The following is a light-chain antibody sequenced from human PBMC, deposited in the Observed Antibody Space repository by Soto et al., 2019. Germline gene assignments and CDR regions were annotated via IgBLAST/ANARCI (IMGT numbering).Light chain of an antibody. Sequence: QSSLTQPPSAYGTPGQMVTISCSGSSSNIESNFVYWYQQFPGTAPRLLIYRNNQRPSGVPDRFSGSKSGTSASLAISALRSEDEADYYCTVWDDSLRGRLFGGGTKVTVL. CDR1: SSNIESNF. CDR2: RNN. V-gene: IGLV1-47*01. CDR3: TVWDDSLRGRL. J-gene: IGLJ2*01.